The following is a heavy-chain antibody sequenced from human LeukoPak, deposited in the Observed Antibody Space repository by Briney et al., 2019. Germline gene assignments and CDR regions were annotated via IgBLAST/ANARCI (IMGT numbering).Heavy chain of an antibody. Sequence: PGGSLRLSCAASGFTFSSYDMHWVRQATGKGLEWVSAIGTAGDTYYPGSVKGRFTISRENAKNSLYLQMNSLRAGDTAVYYCARVRGDFGGSAFDIWGQGTMVTVSS. J-gene: IGHJ3*02. D-gene: IGHD3-16*01. V-gene: IGHV3-13*01. CDR2: IGTAGDT. CDR1: GFTFSSYD. CDR3: ARVRGDFGGSAFDI.